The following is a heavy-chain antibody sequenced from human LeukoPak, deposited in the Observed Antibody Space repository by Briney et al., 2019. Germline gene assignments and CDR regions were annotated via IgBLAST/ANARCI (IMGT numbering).Heavy chain of an antibody. Sequence: PSETLSLTCSVSGGSISSSSYYWGWIRQPPGKGLEWIGSIYYSGSTYYNPSLKSRVTISVDTSKSQFSLKLSSVTAAETAVYYGARLRACGDYRAAPFDYWGQGTLVTVSS. J-gene: IGHJ4*02. CDR3: ARLRACGDYRAAPFDY. CDR1: GGSISSSSYY. V-gene: IGHV4-39*01. CDR2: IYYSGST. D-gene: IGHD4-17*01.